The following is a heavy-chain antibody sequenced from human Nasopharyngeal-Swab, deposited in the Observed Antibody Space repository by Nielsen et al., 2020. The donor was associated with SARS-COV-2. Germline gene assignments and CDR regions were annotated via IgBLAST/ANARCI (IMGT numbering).Heavy chain of an antibody. CDR2: INHSGST. J-gene: IGHJ6*02. CDR1: GGSTSSSNW. Sequence: PQTLSLTCAVSGGSTSSSNWWRWLRQPPGKGLEWIGEINHSGSTNYNPSLKSRVTISVDTSKNQFSLKLTSVTAADTAVYYCARLDGSAYYGMDVWGQGTTVTVSS. CDR3: ARLDGSAYYGMDV. D-gene: IGHD3-10*01. V-gene: IGHV4-4*03.